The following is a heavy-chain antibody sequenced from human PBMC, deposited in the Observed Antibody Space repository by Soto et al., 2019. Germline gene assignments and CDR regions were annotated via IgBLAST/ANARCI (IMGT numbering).Heavy chain of an antibody. J-gene: IGHJ4*02. V-gene: IGHV3-23*01. D-gene: IGHD2-21*02. CDR1: GFIFSSYS. Sequence: EVQLLESGGGLVQPGGSLRLSCAASGFIFSSYSMYWVRQAPGKGPEGVAGISAFSDSILYADSVEGRFTISRDNSKNTPYLQLNSLRADDTAVYFCAKKRRSGGDNWYFDSWGQGTLVTVSS. CDR3: AKKRRSGGDNWYFDS. CDR2: ISAFSDSI.